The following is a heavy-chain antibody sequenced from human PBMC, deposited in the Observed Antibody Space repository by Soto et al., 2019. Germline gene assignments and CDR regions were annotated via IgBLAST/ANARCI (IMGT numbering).Heavy chain of an antibody. D-gene: IGHD2-21*02. Sequence: QVQLVESGGGVVQPGRSLRLSCAASGFTFSSYGMHWVRQAPGKGLEWVAVISYDGSNKYYADSVKGRFTVSRDKSKNTLYLQVNSLRAEDTAVYYCAKDKVPVVVTAPFDYWSQGTLVTVSS. CDR2: ISYDGSNK. J-gene: IGHJ4*02. CDR1: GFTFSSYG. CDR3: AKDKVPVVVTAPFDY. V-gene: IGHV3-30*18.